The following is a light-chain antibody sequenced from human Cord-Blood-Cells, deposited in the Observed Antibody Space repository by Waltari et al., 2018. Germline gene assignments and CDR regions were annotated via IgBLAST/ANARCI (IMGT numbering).Light chain of an antibody. CDR1: QIVSSN. V-gene: IGKV3-15*01. CDR3: QQYNNWPWT. J-gene: IGKJ1*01. Sequence: EIVMTQPPPLLSVSPGETATLSCRPSQIVSSNLAWYQQKPGQAPRLLTSCPSTRATGIPARFRGSGSGTEFTLTISSLQSEDFAVYDCQQYNNWPWTCGQGTKVEIK. CDR2: CPS.